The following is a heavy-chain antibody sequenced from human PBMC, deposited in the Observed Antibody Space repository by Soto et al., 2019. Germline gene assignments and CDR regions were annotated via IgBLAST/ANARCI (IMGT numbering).Heavy chain of an antibody. CDR1: GFTFSGYG. CDR2: ISYDGSNK. Sequence: QVQLVESGGGVVQPGRSLRLSCAASGFTFSGYGMHWVRQAPGKGLEWVAVISYDGSNKYYADSVKGRFTISRDNSKNTLYLQMNSLRAEDTAVYYCACTYGSGSYPFDYWGQGTLVTVSS. J-gene: IGHJ4*02. CDR3: ACTYGSGSYPFDY. D-gene: IGHD3-10*01. V-gene: IGHV3-30*03.